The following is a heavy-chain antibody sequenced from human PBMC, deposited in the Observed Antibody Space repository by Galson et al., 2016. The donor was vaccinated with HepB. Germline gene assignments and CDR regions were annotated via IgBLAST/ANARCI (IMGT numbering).Heavy chain of an antibody. D-gene: IGHD5-12*01. V-gene: IGHV3-30*14. J-gene: IGHJ4*02. Sequence: SLRLSCAASGFDFNDYPMHWVRQAPGKGLEWMTVISSDANNRYYADSVKGRFTVSRDNGKNTLSLQMNSLRPEDTATYYCAGVKGGPLRGYFDLWGQGALVIVSS. CDR3: AGVKGGPLRGYFDL. CDR2: ISSDANNR. CDR1: GFDFNDYP.